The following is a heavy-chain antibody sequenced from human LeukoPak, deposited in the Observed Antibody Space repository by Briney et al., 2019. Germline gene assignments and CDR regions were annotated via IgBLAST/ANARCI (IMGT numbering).Heavy chain of an antibody. V-gene: IGHV3-21*01. CDR3: ARASDAFDI. Sequence: GGSLRLSCAASGFTLSSYSMAWVRQAPGKGLEWVSSISTRSNTIYYADSVKGRFTISRDNAKNSLYLQMNSLRAEDTAVYYCARASDAFDIWGQGTMVTVSS. CDR2: ISTRSNTI. J-gene: IGHJ3*02. CDR1: GFTLSSYS.